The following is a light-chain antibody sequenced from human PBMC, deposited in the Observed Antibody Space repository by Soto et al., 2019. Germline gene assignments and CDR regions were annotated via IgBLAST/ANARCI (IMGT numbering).Light chain of an antibody. Sequence: EIVLTQSPATLSLSPGERATLSCRASQSVRSYVAWYQQKPGQAPRLLIYDASNRATGIPARFSGSGSGTDFTLTISSLEPEDFGVYYCQQRSNWPHTFCQGAQLEIK. CDR3: QQRSNWPHT. J-gene: IGKJ2*01. V-gene: IGKV3-11*01. CDR2: DAS. CDR1: QSVRSY.